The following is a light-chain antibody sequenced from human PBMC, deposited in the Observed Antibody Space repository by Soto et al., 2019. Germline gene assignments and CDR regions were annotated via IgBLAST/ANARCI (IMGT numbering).Light chain of an antibody. J-gene: IGLJ2*01. CDR2: RSN. CDR3: AAWDDSLSGMV. CDR1: RSNIGSGY. V-gene: IGLV1-47*01. Sequence: QSVLTQPPSESGTPGQRVTIYCSGSRSNIGSGYVYWYHQLPGTAPKLLIYRSNQRPAGVPDRISGSRSGTSASLAISGLRSEDEAHYYCAAWDDSLSGMVFGGGTKLTVL.